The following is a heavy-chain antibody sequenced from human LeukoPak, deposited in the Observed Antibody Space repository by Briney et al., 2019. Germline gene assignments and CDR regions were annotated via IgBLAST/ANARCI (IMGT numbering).Heavy chain of an antibody. D-gene: IGHD1-26*01. CDR2: ISSSSSYI. V-gene: IGHV3-21*01. Sequence: GGSLRLSCAASGFTFSSYSMNWVRQAPGKGLEWVSSISSSSSYIYYADSVKGRFTISRDNAKNSLYLQMNSLRAEDTAVYYCARDWAVGATTVGNWDQGTLVTVSS. CDR1: GFTFSSYS. J-gene: IGHJ4*02. CDR3: ARDWAVGATTVGN.